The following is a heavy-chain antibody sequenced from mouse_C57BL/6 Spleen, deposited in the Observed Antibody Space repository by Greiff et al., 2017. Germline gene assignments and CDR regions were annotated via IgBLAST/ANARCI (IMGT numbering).Heavy chain of an antibody. CDR2: IYPGDGDT. J-gene: IGHJ3*01. V-gene: IGHV1-82*01. D-gene: IGHD2-4*01. Sequence: QVQLQQSGPELVKPGASVKISCKASGYAFSRSWMNWVKQRPGKGLEWIGRIYPGDGDTNYNGKFKGKATLTADKSSSTAYMQLSSLTSEDSAVYFCARKDYYDYDHDSFAYWGQGTLVTVSA. CDR1: GYAFSRSW. CDR3: ARKDYYDYDHDSFAY.